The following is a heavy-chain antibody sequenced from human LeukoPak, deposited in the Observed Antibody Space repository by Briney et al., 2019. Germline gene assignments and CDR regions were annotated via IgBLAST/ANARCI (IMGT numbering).Heavy chain of an antibody. J-gene: IGHJ4*02. CDR1: GFTFSSYE. V-gene: IGHV3-21*01. D-gene: IGHD2-2*01. CDR2: ISSSGTYI. Sequence: PGGSLRLSCAASGFTFSSYEVNWVRAAPGKGLEWVSFISSSGTYIYYADSVKGRFTISRDKAKSSLSLQMNRLRAEDTALYYCARDRGGSLPAAIDYWGQGTLVTVSS. CDR3: ARDRGGSLPAAIDY.